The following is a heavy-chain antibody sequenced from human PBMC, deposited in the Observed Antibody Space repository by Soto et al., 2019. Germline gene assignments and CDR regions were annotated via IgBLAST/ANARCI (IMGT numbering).Heavy chain of an antibody. Sequence: QVQLVQSGAEVKKPGSSVKVSCKASGGTFSSYAISWVRQAPGQGLEWMGGIIPIFGTATYAQKFQGRVTITADESTSTAYMELSSLRSEDTAVYYCARDSPRGIAADQYYFDYWGQGTLVTVSS. CDR2: IIPIFGTA. V-gene: IGHV1-69*01. CDR3: ARDSPRGIAADQYYFDY. D-gene: IGHD6-13*01. J-gene: IGHJ4*02. CDR1: GGTFSSYA.